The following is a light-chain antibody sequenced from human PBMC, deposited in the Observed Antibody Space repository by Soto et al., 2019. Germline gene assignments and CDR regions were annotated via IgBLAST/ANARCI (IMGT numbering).Light chain of an antibody. CDR2: GTS. V-gene: IGKV3-20*01. CDR3: QQSSSSPPYT. CDR1: QSVSSSD. Sequence: EIVLTQSPGTLSLSPGERGTLSCRASQSVSSSDLAWYQQKPGQAPRLLIYGTSSRATGIPDRFSAGGSGTDFTLTISRLEPEDFAVYYCQQSSSSPPYTFGQGTKLEIK. J-gene: IGKJ2*01.